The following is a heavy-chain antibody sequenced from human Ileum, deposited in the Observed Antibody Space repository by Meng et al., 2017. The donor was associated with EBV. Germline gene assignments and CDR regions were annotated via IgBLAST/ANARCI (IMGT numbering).Heavy chain of an antibody. CDR1: GFTFSSYW. Sequence: QMLASGGALVQPGGSLRLSCAASGFTFSSYWMHWVRQAPGQGLVWVSRTNEDGRITNYADSVKGRFTISRDNTKNTLYLQMNSLRAEDTAVYFCSRDLAGSDDDWGQGTLVTVSS. CDR3: SRDLAGSDDD. D-gene: IGHD6-25*01. J-gene: IGHJ4*02. CDR2: TNEDGRIT. V-gene: IGHV3-74*01.